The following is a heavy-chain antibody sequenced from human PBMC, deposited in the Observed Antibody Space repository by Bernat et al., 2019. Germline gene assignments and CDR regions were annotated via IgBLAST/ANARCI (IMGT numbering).Heavy chain of an antibody. Sequence: EVQLVESGGGVVRPGGSLRLSCAASGFTFDDYGMSWVRQAPGKGLEWVSGINWNGGSTGYVDSVKGRFTISRDNAKNSLYLQMNSLRAEDTALYHCARMRRDYGGNSVFDYWGQGTLVTVSS. D-gene: IGHD4-23*01. V-gene: IGHV3-20*01. CDR3: ARMRRDYGGNSVFDY. CDR2: INWNGGST. J-gene: IGHJ4*02. CDR1: GFTFDDYG.